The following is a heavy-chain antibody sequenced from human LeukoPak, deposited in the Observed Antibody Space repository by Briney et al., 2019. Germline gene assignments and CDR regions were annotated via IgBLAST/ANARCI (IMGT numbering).Heavy chain of an antibody. CDR1: GFIFSSYW. V-gene: IGHV3-74*03. J-gene: IGHJ4*02. CDR3: ATDYDVLTGYYSDVGY. Sequence: LSGGSLRLSCEASGFIFSSYWMHWVRQAPGKGLVWVSRIKSDGSSTKYADSVKGRFTISRDNAKNTLYLQMNSLRAEDMAVYYCATDYDVLTGYYSDVGYWGQGTLVTVSS. D-gene: IGHD3-9*01. CDR2: IKSDGSST.